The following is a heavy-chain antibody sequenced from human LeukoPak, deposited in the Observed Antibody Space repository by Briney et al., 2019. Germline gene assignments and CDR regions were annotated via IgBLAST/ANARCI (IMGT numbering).Heavy chain of an antibody. D-gene: IGHD2-8*01. Sequence: ASVKVSCKASGYTFTSYGISWVLQAPGQGLEWMGWISAYNGNTNYAQKLQGRVTMTTDTSTSTAYMELRSLRSDDTAVYYCARNDDIVLMVPLDYWGQGTLVTVSS. CDR2: ISAYNGNT. J-gene: IGHJ4*02. CDR3: ARNDDIVLMVPLDY. V-gene: IGHV1-18*01. CDR1: GYTFTSYG.